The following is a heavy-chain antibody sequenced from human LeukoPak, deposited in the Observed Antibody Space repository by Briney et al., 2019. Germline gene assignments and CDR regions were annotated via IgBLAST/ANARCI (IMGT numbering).Heavy chain of an antibody. CDR3: AGLFYYMAV. Sequence: GGSLRLSCAASGFTFSSYAMSWVRQAPGKGLEWVSAISGSGGSTFYADSVTGRFIISRDNSKNTLYLQMNSLRAEDTAVYYCAGLFYYMAVWGKGTTVTVSS. J-gene: IGHJ6*03. CDR2: ISGSGGST. V-gene: IGHV3-23*01. D-gene: IGHD2/OR15-2a*01. CDR1: GFTFSSYA.